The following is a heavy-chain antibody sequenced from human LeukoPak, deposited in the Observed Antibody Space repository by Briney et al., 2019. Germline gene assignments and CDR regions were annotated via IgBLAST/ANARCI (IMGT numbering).Heavy chain of an antibody. CDR2: ISSDGSTT. Sequence: PGGSLRLSCAASGFIFSSYYMHWVRQAPGKGLVWVSRISSDGSTTNYADSVKGRFTISRDNAKNTLHLQMNRLRDEDTAVYYCARVSVCSSTSCYSVFDYLGQGTLVTVSS. J-gene: IGHJ4*02. CDR3: ARVSVCSSTSCYSVFDY. CDR1: GFIFSSYY. D-gene: IGHD2-2*01. V-gene: IGHV3-74*01.